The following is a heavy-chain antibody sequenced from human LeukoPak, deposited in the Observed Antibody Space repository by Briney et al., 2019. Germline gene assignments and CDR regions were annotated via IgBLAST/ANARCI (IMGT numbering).Heavy chain of an antibody. V-gene: IGHV1-8*02. J-gene: IGHJ4*02. CDR3: ARGLGIVAAGGY. D-gene: IGHD6-13*01. CDR2: MNPSSGYT. Sequence: ASVKVSCKASGYTFTGYYMHWVRQAPGQGLEWMGWMNPSSGYTGYAQKFQGRLTMTRNTSISTAYMELSTLRSEDTAVYYCARGLGIVAAGGYWGQGTLVTVSS. CDR1: GYTFTGYY.